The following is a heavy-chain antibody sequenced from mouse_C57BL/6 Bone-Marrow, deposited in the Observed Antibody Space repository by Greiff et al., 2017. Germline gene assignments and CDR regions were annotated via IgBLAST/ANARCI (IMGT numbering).Heavy chain of an antibody. CDR2: IDPSDSYT. V-gene: IGHV1-69*01. CDR3: AREDDGYHWYFDV. D-gene: IGHD2-3*01. J-gene: IGHJ1*03. CDR1: GYTFTSYW. Sequence: VQLQQPGAELVMPGASVKLSCKASGYTFTSYWMHWVKPRPGQGLEWIGEIDPSDSYTNYNQKFKGKSTLTVDKSSSTAYMQLSSLTSEDSAVYYCAREDDGYHWYFDVWGTGTTVTVSS.